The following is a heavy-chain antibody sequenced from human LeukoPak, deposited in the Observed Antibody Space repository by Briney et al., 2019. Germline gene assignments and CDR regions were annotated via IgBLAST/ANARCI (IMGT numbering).Heavy chain of an antibody. CDR1: GFTFSSYA. V-gene: IGHV3-23*01. CDR3: AKAGSSRTAPFGY. CDR2: ISGSGGST. D-gene: IGHD2-2*01. Sequence: QSGGSLRLSCAASGFTFSSYAMSWVRQAPGKGLEWVSAISGSGGSTYYADSVRGRFTISRGNSKNTLYLQMNSLRAEDTAVYYCAKAGSSRTAPFGYWGQGTLVTVSS. J-gene: IGHJ4*02.